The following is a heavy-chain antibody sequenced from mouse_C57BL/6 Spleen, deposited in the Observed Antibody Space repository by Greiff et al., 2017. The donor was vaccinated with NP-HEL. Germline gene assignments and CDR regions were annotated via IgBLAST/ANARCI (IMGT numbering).Heavy chain of an antibody. D-gene: IGHD2-2*01. CDR1: GFSLTSYG. CDR3: ARNSFDGYDWYYFDY. CDR2: IWSGGST. Sequence: QVQLKQSGPGLVQPSQSLSITCTVSGFSLTSYGVHWVRQSPGKGLEWLGVIWSGGSTDYNAAFISRLSISKDNSKSQVFFKMNSLQADDTAIYYCARNSFDGYDWYYFDYWGQGTTLTVSS. V-gene: IGHV2-2*01. J-gene: IGHJ2*01.